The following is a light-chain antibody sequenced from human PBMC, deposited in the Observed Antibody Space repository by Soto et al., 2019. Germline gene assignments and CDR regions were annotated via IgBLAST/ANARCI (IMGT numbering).Light chain of an antibody. CDR1: SSNVETNF. V-gene: IGLV1-47*01. Sequence: QSVLTQPPSASGTPGQTVTISCSGSSSNVETNFVYWYQQLPGMAPKLLIYRKNQRPSGVPDRFSASESGPSASLAISGLRSDDEADYYCAAWDDSLSGWMFGGGTKLTVL. CDR3: AAWDDSLSGWM. J-gene: IGLJ3*02. CDR2: RKN.